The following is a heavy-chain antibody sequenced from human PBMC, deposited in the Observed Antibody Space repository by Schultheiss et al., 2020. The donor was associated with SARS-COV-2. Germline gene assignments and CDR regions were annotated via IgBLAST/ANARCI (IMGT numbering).Heavy chain of an antibody. D-gene: IGHD2-21*01. J-gene: IGHJ4*02. CDR2: IYHTGST. V-gene: IGHV4-38-2*01. Sequence: SETLSLTCAVSNYSITDGYYWGWIRQPPGKGLEWIGTIYHTGSTYHNPSIKSRVAISVDTSKNQFSLKVDSVTAADTAMYFCARVGRIGSGGDRPGALDNWGQGTLVTVSS. CDR1: NYSITDGYY. CDR3: ARVGRIGSGGDRPGALDN.